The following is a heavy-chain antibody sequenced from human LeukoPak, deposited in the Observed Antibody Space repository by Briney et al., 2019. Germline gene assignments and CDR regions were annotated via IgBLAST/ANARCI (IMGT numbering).Heavy chain of an antibody. D-gene: IGHD3-10*01. CDR1: GFTFSSYS. CDR3: AKDKKIRGVPYVGAFDI. CDR2: ISSSSSYI. V-gene: IGHV3-21*04. J-gene: IGHJ3*02. Sequence: GGSLRLSCAASGFTFSSYSMNWVRQAPGKGLEWVSSISSSSSYIYYADSVKGRFTISRDNAKNSLYLQMNSLRAEDTALYYCAKDKKIRGVPYVGAFDIWGQGTMVTVSS.